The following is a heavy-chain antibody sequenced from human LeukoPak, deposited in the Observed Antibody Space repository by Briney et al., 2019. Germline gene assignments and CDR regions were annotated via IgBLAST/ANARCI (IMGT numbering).Heavy chain of an antibody. CDR1: GGSISSYY. CDR3: ARGTGDYGDYYYYGMDV. V-gene: IGHV4-59*01. CDR2: IYYSGST. D-gene: IGHD4-17*01. J-gene: IGHJ6*02. Sequence: PSETLSLTCTVSGGSISSYYWSWIRQPPGKGLEWIGYIYYSGSTNYNPSLKSRVTISVDTSKNQFSLKLSSVPAADTAVYYCARGTGDYGDYYYYGMDVWGQGTTVTVSS.